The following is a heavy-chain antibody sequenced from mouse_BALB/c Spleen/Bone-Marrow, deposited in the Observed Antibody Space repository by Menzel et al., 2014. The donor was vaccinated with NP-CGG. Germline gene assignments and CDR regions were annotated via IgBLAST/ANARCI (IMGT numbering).Heavy chain of an antibody. Sequence: LEESGGRLVTPGTPLTLSCTASGFSLSTYYMSWVRQAPGKGLQWIGIISYGGYTYYATWAKGRFTVSKTSTTVDLKITSPTTEGTATYFCARTADNNYGFSDLWGQGTLVTVS. J-gene: IGHJ3*02. CDR2: ISYGGYT. V-gene: IGHV5-6-5*01. CDR3: ARTADNNYGFSDL. CDR1: GFSLSTYY. D-gene: IGHD2-2*01.